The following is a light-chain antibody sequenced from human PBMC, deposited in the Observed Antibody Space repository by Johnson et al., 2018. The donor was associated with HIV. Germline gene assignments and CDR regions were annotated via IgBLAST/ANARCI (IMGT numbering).Light chain of an antibody. CDR2: SNS. J-gene: IGLJ1*01. Sequence: QSVLTQPPSASGTPGQRVTISCSGSISNIGSNTVNWYQHLPGTAPKLLIYSNSQRPSGVPDRFSGSKSDTSASLAISGLQSQDEADYYCATWDRSLSAGGVFGTGTKVTVL. V-gene: IGLV1-44*01. CDR3: ATWDRSLSAGGV. CDR1: ISNIGSNT.